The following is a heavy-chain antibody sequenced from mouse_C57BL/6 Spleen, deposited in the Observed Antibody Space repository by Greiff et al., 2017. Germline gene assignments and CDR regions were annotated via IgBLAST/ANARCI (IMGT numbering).Heavy chain of an antibody. Sequence: VQLQQSGGDLVKPGGSLKLSCAASGFTFSSYGMSWVRQTPDKRLEWVATISSGGSYTYYPDSVKGRFTISRDNAKNTLYLQMSSLKSEDTAMYYCAKQLDSSGSAWFAYWGQGTLVTVSA. V-gene: IGHV5-6*01. D-gene: IGHD3-2*02. CDR2: ISSGGSYT. CDR1: GFTFSSYG. J-gene: IGHJ3*01. CDR3: AKQLDSSGSAWFAY.